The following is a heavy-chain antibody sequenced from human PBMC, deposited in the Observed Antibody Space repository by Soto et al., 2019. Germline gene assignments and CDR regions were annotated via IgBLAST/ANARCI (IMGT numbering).Heavy chain of an antibody. V-gene: IGHV4-34*01. J-gene: IGHJ4*02. CDR3: ARDNITGLFDY. CDR1: GGSFSGYY. Sequence: SETLSLTCAVYGGSFSGYYWSWIRQPPGTGLEWIGEINHSGSTNYNPSLKSRVTISVDTSKNQFSLKLTSVTAADTAVYYCARDNITGLFDYWGQGSLVTVSS. CDR2: INHSGST. D-gene: IGHD2-8*02.